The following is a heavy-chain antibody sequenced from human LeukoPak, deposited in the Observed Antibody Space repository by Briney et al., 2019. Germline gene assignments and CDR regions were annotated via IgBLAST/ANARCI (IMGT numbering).Heavy chain of an antibody. J-gene: IGHJ4*02. CDR2: IREDGGHK. D-gene: IGHD4-23*01. Sequence: SGGSLRLSCVTSGFTFTNHWMSWVRQAPGKGLEWVANIREDGGHKNYVDSVKGRFSISRDNAKNSLFLQMDSLGVDDTAIYYCARDGRGGHNDFWGQGTLITVSS. V-gene: IGHV3-7*01. CDR3: ARDGRGGHNDF. CDR1: GFTFTNHW.